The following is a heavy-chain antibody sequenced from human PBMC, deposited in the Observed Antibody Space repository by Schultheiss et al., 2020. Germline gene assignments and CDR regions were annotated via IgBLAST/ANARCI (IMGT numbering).Heavy chain of an antibody. J-gene: IGHJ5*02. V-gene: IGHV4-31*01. CDR3: AKAGGYKDLSSWFDP. CDR2: IYYSGST. Sequence: SETLSLTCTVSGGSISSGGYYWSWIRQHPGKGLEWIGYIYYSGSTYYNPSLKSLVTISVDTSKNLFSLKLSSVTAADTAVYYCAKAGGYKDLSSWFDPWGQGTLVTVSS. D-gene: IGHD5-24*01. CDR1: GGSISSGGYY.